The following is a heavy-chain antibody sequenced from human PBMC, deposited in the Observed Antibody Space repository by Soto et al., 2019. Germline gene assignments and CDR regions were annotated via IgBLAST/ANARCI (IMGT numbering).Heavy chain of an antibody. CDR1: GFTFSSYS. CDR3: ARVRRTVTSYYFDY. D-gene: IGHD4-17*01. V-gene: IGHV3-48*01. Sequence: PGGSLRLSCAASGFTFSSYSMNWVRQAPGKGLEWVSYISSSSSTIYYADSVKGRFTISRDNAKNSLYLQMNSLRAEDTAVYYCARVRRTVTSYYFDYWRQGTLVIVSS. CDR2: ISSSSSTI. J-gene: IGHJ4*02.